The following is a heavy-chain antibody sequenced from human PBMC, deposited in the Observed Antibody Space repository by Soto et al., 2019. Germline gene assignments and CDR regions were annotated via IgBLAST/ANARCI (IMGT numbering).Heavy chain of an antibody. CDR3: ARSVADKNWFDP. Sequence: ASVKVSCKASGYTFTSYYINWVRQATGQGLGWMGWMNPNSGNTGYAQKFQGRVTMTRNTSISTAYMELSSLRSEDTAVYYCARSVADKNWFDPWGQGTLVTVS. CDR2: MNPNSGNT. V-gene: IGHV1-8*01. CDR1: GYTFTSYY. J-gene: IGHJ5*02. D-gene: IGHD6-19*01.